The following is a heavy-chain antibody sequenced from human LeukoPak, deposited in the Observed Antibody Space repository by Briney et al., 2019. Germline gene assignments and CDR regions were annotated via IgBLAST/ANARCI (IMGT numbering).Heavy chain of an antibody. J-gene: IGHJ4*02. Sequence: PSETLSLTCTDSGDSIITYYWSWIRQPPGKGLEWIGYIYYSGSTNYNPSLKSRSTISVDTSKNQFTLKLSSVIAADTAVYYCARVRYSSGWYLADYWGQGTLVTVSS. CDR2: IYYSGST. V-gene: IGHV4-59*01. CDR1: GDSIITYY. D-gene: IGHD6-19*01. CDR3: ARVRYSSGWYLADY.